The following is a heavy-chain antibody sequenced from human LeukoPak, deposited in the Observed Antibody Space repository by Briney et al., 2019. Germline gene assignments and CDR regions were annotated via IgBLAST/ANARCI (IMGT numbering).Heavy chain of an antibody. Sequence: ASVKVSCKASGYTFTSYDINWVRQATGQGLEWMGWMNPNSGNTGYAQKVQGRVTITRNTSISTAYMELSSLRSEDTAVYYCARVSYGYSYMDVWGKGTTVTVSS. D-gene: IGHD5-18*01. CDR1: GYTFTSYD. CDR2: MNPNSGNT. CDR3: ARVSYGYSYMDV. J-gene: IGHJ6*03. V-gene: IGHV1-8*03.